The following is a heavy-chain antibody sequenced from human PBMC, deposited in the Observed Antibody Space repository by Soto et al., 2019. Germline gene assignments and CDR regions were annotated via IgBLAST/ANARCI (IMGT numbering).Heavy chain of an antibody. D-gene: IGHD6-13*01. Sequence: QAQLVQSGAELKKPGSSVKVSCKASGGNFSSYAISWLRQAPGQGLEWMGGIVPLFGTTNYAQKFKGRLMITAEESTTTAYMELSSLRFEDTAVDYCASARVLSWYNWFDPWGQGSPVTVSA. V-gene: IGHV1-69*01. CDR2: IVPLFGTT. J-gene: IGHJ5*02. CDR1: GGNFSSYA. CDR3: ASARVLSWYNWFDP.